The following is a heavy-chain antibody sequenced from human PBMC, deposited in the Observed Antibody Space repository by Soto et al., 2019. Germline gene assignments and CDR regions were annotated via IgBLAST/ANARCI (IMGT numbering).Heavy chain of an antibody. CDR1: GYTCTSYG. CDR3: ARTYSSGWDNWFDP. CDR2: ISAYNGNT. J-gene: IGHJ5*02. D-gene: IGHD6-25*01. V-gene: IGHV1-18*01. Sequence: ASVKVSCKASGYTCTSYGISWVRQAPGQGLEWMGWISAYNGNTNYAQKLQGRVTMTTDTSTSTAYMELRSLRSDDTAVYYGARTYSSGWDNWFDPWGQGTLVTVSS.